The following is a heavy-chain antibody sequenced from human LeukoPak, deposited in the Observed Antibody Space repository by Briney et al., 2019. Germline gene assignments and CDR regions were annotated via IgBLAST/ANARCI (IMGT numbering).Heavy chain of an antibody. V-gene: IGHV3-7*01. J-gene: IGHJ4*02. CDR1: GFSFSGYW. D-gene: IGHD1-7*01. Sequence: PGGSLRLSCAASGFSFSGYWMNWVRQAPGKGLEWVANIKQDGSEKYYVDSVKGRFTISRDDAKSSLYLQMNSLRAEDTAVYYCARGVSSNWDYLYFDYWGQGALVTVSS. CDR2: IKQDGSEK. CDR3: ARGVSSNWDYLYFDY.